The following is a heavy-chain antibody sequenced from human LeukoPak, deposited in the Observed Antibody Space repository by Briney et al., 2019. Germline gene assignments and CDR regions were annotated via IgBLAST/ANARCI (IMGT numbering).Heavy chain of an antibody. CDR3: ARGPGGYSYGYYFDY. Sequence: SETLSLTCTVSGGSISSYYWSWIRQPPGKGLEWIGYIYYSGSTNYNPSLKSRVTISVDTSKNQFSLKLSSVTAADTAVYYCARGPGGYSYGYYFDYWGQGTLVTVSS. CDR1: GGSISSYY. V-gene: IGHV4-59*01. CDR2: IYYSGST. J-gene: IGHJ4*02. D-gene: IGHD5-18*01.